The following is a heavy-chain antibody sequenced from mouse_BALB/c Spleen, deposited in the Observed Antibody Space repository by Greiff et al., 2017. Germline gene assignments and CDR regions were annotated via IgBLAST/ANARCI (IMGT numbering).Heavy chain of an antibody. CDR2: IWSGGST. CDR3: AKSYYRNDGGMDY. Sequence: VKLVESGPGLVQPSQSLSITCTVSGFSLTSYGVHWVRQSPGKGLEWLGVIWSGGSTDYNAAFISRLSISKDNSKSQVFFKMNSLQANDTAIYYCAKSYYRNDGGMDYWGQGTSVTVSS. D-gene: IGHD2-14*01. CDR1: GFSLTSYG. J-gene: IGHJ4*01. V-gene: IGHV2-2*02.